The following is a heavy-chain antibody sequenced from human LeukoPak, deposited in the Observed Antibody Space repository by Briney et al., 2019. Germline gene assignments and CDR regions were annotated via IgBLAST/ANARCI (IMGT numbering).Heavy chain of an antibody. V-gene: IGHV3-23*01. D-gene: IGHD3-22*01. CDR1: GLTFSRYA. CDR3: AKQAYDSPRTDFDY. Sequence: TGGSLRLSCAASGLTFSRYAMSWVRQALGKGLEWVSGVSTSGGSTYYADSVKGRFTISRDNSKNTPHLQMNSLRAEDTAIYYCAKQAYDSPRTDFDYWGQGTLVTVSS. J-gene: IGHJ4*02. CDR2: VSTSGGST.